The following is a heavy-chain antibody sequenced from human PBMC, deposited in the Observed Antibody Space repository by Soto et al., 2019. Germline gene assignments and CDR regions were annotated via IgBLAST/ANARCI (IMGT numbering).Heavy chain of an antibody. J-gene: IGHJ4*02. V-gene: IGHV4-59*08. CDR1: GGSISSYY. D-gene: IGHD4-17*01. CDR3: VRRYGGTLDY. Sequence: QVQLQESGPGLVKPSETLSLTCTVSGGSISSYYWSWIRQPPGKGLEWIGYIYYSGSTNYNPSLKSRVTISVDTSKNQFSLKLNSVTAADTAVYYCVRRYGGTLDYWGQGTLVTVSS. CDR2: IYYSGST.